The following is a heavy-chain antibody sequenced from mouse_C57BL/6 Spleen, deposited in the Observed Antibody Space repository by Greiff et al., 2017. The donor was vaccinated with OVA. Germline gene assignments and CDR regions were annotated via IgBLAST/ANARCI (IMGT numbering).Heavy chain of an antibody. V-gene: IGHV5-16*01. CDR1: GFTFSDYY. CDR3: ARVYSNYEGEYFDY. Sequence: EVNVVESEGGLVQPGSSMKLSCTASGFTFSDYYMAWVRQVPEKGLEWVANINYDGSSTYYLDSLKSRFIISRDNAKNILYLQMSSLKSEDTATYYCARVYSNYEGEYFDYWGQGTTLTVSS. D-gene: IGHD2-5*01. J-gene: IGHJ2*01. CDR2: INYDGSST.